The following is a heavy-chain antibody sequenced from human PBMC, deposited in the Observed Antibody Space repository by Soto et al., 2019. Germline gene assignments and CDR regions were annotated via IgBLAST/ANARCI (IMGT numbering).Heavy chain of an antibody. D-gene: IGHD6-13*01. CDR1: GFIFSSYA. CDR3: ANEKISASSCNCIDS. Sequence: GGSLRLSCAASGFIFSSYAMSWVRQAPGKGLEWVSAISGSGGSTYYADSVKGRFTISRDNSKNTLYLQMNSLRAEDTAVYYYANEKISASSCNCIDSWGQGTLVTFS. J-gene: IGHJ5*01. V-gene: IGHV3-23*01. CDR2: ISGSGGST.